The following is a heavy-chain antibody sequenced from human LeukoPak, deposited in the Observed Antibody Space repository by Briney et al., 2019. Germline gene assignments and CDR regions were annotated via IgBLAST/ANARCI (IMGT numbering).Heavy chain of an antibody. CDR1: GGSFSGYY. CDR3: ARGRRFWGGYYNWFDP. Sequence: PSETLSLTCAVYGGSFSGYYWSWIRQPPGKGLEWIGEINHSGSTNYNPSLKSRVTISVDTSKNQFSLKLSSVTAADTAVYYCARGRRFWGGYYNWFDPWGQGTLVTVSS. V-gene: IGHV4-34*01. CDR2: INHSGST. D-gene: IGHD3-3*01. J-gene: IGHJ5*02.